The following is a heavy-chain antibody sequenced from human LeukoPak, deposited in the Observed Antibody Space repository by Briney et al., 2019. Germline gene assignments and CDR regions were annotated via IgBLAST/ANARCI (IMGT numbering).Heavy chain of an antibody. Sequence: GGSLRLSCAASGFTFSTYSMNWVRQAPGKGLEWVSSISRSSSSVYYADSVKSRFTISRDNAKNSMYLQMNSLRAGDTAVYYCARDSQTLTTVTNWFDPWGQGTLVTVSS. CDR3: ARDSQTLTTVTNWFDP. CDR1: GFTFSTYS. CDR2: ISRSSSSV. D-gene: IGHD4-17*01. J-gene: IGHJ5*02. V-gene: IGHV3-21*01.